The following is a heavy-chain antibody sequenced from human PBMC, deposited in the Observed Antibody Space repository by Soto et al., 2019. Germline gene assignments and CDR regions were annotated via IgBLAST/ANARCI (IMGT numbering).Heavy chain of an antibody. CDR3: ARVMRARAGGMVRGTFDI. CDR1: GGSISSYY. Sequence: SETLSLTCTVSGGSISSYYWSWIRQPPGKGLEWIGYIYYSGSTNYNPSLKSRVTISVDTSKNQFSLKLSSVTAADTAVYYCARVMRARAGGMVRGTFDIWGQGTMVTGSS. J-gene: IGHJ3*02. D-gene: IGHD3-10*01. V-gene: IGHV4-59*01. CDR2: IYYSGST.